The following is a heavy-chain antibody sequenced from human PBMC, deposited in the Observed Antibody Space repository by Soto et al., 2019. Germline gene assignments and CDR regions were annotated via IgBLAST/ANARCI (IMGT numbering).Heavy chain of an antibody. J-gene: IGHJ4*02. CDR1: GYTFSSSD. CDR3: ARGVLISGSNWGGDY. V-gene: IGHV1-18*01. CDR2: ISAYTGNT. D-gene: IGHD1-26*01. Sequence: QVQLVQSGAEVKKPGASAKVSCKASGYTFSSSDISWVRQAPGQGLEWMGWISAYTGNTNYVQRLQGRLTMTTDRSTNTSYMELRSLRSGDTAVYYCARGVLISGSNWGGDYWGQGTLVTVSS.